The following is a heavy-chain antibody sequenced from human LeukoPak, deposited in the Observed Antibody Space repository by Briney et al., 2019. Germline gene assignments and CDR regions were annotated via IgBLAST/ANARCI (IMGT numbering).Heavy chain of an antibody. J-gene: IGHJ4*02. V-gene: IGHV3-74*01. CDR1: GFTFSSYW. Sequence: PGGSLRLSCAASGFTFSSYWMHWVRQAPGKGLVWVSRINSDGSTTSYADSVKGRFTISRDNAENTLFLQMNSLRAEDTAVYYCAKATSGWYSDCWGQGTLVTVSS. CDR2: INSDGSTT. CDR3: AKATSGWYSDC. D-gene: IGHD6-19*01.